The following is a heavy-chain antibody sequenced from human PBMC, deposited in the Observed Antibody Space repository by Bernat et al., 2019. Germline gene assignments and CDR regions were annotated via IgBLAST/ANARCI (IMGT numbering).Heavy chain of an antibody. CDR3: ARHWSSTSCYLYKWFDP. CDR2: LYYSGST. J-gene: IGHJ5*02. V-gene: IGHV4-39*01. Sequence: QLQLQESGPGLVKPSETLSLTCTVSGGSISSSTYYWGWIRQPPGKGLEWIGSLYYSGSTYYNPSLNSRVTISVDTSKSKFSLMQSAVTAADTAVYYCARHWSSTSCYLYKWFDPWGQGTLVTVSS. CDR1: GGSISSSTYY. D-gene: IGHD2-2*01.